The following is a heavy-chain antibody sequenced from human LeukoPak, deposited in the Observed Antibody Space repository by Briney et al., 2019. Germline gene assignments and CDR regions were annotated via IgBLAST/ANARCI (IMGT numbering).Heavy chain of an antibody. Sequence: PSETLSLTCTVSGGSISSYYWSWIRQPPGKGLEWIGYIYYSGSTNYNPSLKSRVTISVDTSKNQFSLKLSSVTAADTAVYYCARSVAMVRGVIITYESKPDFDYWGQGTLVTVSS. J-gene: IGHJ4*02. CDR2: IYYSGST. CDR1: GGSISSYY. V-gene: IGHV4-59*08. D-gene: IGHD3-10*01. CDR3: ARSVAMVRGVIITYESKPDFDY.